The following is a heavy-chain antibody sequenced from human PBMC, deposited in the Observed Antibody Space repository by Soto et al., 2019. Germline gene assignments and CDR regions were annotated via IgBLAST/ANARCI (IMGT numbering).Heavy chain of an antibody. V-gene: IGHV3-23*01. J-gene: IGHJ4*02. CDR1: GFTFSSYA. Sequence: GGSLRLSCASSGFTFSSYAMSWARQAPGKGLERVSAISGSGGTTYYAYSAKGRFATSIDNSKNTLYLQMNSLRAEDMAVYYCAKDPTAVADPRDYFDYWGQGTLVTVSS. CDR2: ISGSGGTT. CDR3: AKDPTAVADPRDYFDY. D-gene: IGHD6-19*01.